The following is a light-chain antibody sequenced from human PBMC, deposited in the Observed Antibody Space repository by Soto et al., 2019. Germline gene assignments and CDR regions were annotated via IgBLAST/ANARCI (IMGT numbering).Light chain of an antibody. J-gene: IGLJ1*01. CDR1: DSDVGSYDL. CDR3: SSYAGTSHYV. V-gene: IGLV2-23*02. Sequence: QSALTQPASVSASPGQSITISCTGSDSDVGSYDLVSWYQQHPGKAPKLLIYEVTKRPSGLSNRFSGSKSDNTASLTISGLQAEDEADYYCSSYAGTSHYVFGTGTQLTVL. CDR2: EVT.